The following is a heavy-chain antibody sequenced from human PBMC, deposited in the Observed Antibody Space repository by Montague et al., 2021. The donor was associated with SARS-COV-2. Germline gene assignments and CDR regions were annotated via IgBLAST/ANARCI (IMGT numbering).Heavy chain of an antibody. V-gene: IGHV4-31*03. J-gene: IGHJ4*02. Sequence: TRSLTCTVSGGSISSGGYYWSWIRQHPGKGLEWIGYIYYSGSTYYNPSLKSRVTISVDTSKNQFSLKLSSVTAADTAVYYCARVQRVTIFGVVTYFDYWGQGTLVTVS. CDR2: IYYSGST. CDR3: ARVQRVTIFGVVTYFDY. D-gene: IGHD3-3*01. CDR1: GGSISSGGYY.